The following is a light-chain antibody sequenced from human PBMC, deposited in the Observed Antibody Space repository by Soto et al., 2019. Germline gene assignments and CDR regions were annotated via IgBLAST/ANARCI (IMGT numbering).Light chain of an antibody. CDR3: CSYTSSSSPWV. CDR1: SNEFGGYNY. V-gene: IGLV2-14*03. J-gene: IGLJ1*01. CDR2: DVS. Sequence: QSVLNQPSSGSWSPGQSIPISCTGTSNEFGGYNYVSWYQQHPGEAPKLMIYDVSDRPSGVSNRFSASKSGNTASLTISGLQPEDEADYFCCSYTSSSSPWVFGTGTKVTVL.